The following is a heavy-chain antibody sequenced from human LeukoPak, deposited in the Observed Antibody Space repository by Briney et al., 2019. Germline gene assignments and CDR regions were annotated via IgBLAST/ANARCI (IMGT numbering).Heavy chain of an antibody. D-gene: IGHD3-22*01. Sequence: GGSLRLSCAASGFTFSSYGMHWVRQAPGKGLEWVAVIWYDGSNKYYADSVKGRFTISRDNSKNTLYLQMNSLRAEDTAVYYCARDFGYYDSSGYLPDYWGQGTLVTVSS. CDR3: ARDFGYYDSSGYLPDY. CDR1: GFTFSSYG. CDR2: IWYDGSNK. V-gene: IGHV3-33*01. J-gene: IGHJ4*02.